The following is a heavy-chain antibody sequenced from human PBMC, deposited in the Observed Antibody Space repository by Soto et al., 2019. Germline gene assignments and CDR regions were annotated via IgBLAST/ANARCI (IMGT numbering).Heavy chain of an antibody. Sequence: GGSLRLSCAASGFTFSSYSMNWVRQAPGKGLEWVSSISSSSSYIYYADSVKGRFTISRDNAKNSLYLQMNRLRAEDTAVYYCARSNTIYYYDSSDEARNSYYYYGMDVWGQESTVTVSS. J-gene: IGHJ6*02. V-gene: IGHV3-21*01. CDR3: ARSNTIYYYDSSDEARNSYYYYGMDV. D-gene: IGHD3-22*01. CDR2: ISSSSSYI. CDR1: GFTFSSYS.